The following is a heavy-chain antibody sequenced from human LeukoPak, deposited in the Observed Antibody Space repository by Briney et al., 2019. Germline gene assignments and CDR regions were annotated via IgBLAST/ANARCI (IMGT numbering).Heavy chain of an antibody. CDR3: AKDRRACSSSSCYYRFDY. J-gene: IGHJ4*02. V-gene: IGHV3-23*01. CDR1: EFTFSSYA. Sequence: PGGSLRLSCAASEFTFSSYAMSWVRQAPGKGLEWVSAISDSGGSTYYADSVKGRFTVSRDNSKNTMYLQMNSLGAEDTAVYYCAKDRRACSSSSCYYRFDYWGQGTLVTVSS. CDR2: ISDSGGST. D-gene: IGHD2-2*01.